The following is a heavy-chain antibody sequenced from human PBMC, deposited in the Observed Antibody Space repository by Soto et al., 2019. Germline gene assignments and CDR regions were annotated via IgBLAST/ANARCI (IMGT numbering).Heavy chain of an antibody. CDR1: GFTFSSFG. CDR2: IWYDGSKK. V-gene: IGHV3-33*01. CDR3: ARDASYYSLWSGYYPSRNGMDV. D-gene: IGHD3-3*01. J-gene: IGHJ6*02. Sequence: LVESGGGLVYPGGSLRLSCVASGFTFSSFGMHWVRQAPGKGLEWVSLIWYDGSKKSYGDSVKGRFTISRDNSRNTVYLQMNSLRADDTAVYYCARDASYYSLWSGYYPSRNGMDVWGQGTTVTVSS.